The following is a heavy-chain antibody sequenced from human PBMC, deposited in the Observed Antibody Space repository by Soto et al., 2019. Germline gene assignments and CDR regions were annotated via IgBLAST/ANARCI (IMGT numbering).Heavy chain of an antibody. D-gene: IGHD3-3*01. J-gene: IGHJ3*02. CDR1: GYTFTGYY. V-gene: IGHV1-2*02. CDR2: INPNSGGT. CDR3: ARGSLEWSLGYAFDI. Sequence: ASVKVSCKASGYTFTGYYMHWVRQAPGQGLEWMGWINPNSGGTNYAQKLQGRVTMTTDTSMSTAYMELRSLRSDDTAVYYCARGSLEWSLGYAFDIWGQGTMVTVSS.